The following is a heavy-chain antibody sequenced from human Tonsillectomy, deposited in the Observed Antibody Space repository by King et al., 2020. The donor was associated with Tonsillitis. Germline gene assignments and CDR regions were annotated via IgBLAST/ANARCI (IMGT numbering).Heavy chain of an antibody. CDR3: ARLARLHYFDNLGGYYYHAMDL. J-gene: IGHJ6*02. V-gene: IGHV4-59*01. CDR2: IYYSGST. Sequence: VQLQESGPGLVKPSETLSLTCTVSGGSISSYYWSWIRQPPGKGLEWIGYIYYSGSTNYSPSLKSRITISIDTSRNQFSRKLGSVTAADTAVYYCARLARLHYFDNLGGYYYHAMDLWGQGTTVTVSS. D-gene: IGHD3-9*01. CDR1: GGSISSYY.